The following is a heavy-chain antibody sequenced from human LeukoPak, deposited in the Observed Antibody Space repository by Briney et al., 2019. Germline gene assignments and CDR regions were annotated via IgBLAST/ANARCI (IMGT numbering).Heavy chain of an antibody. CDR3: ARVRNSGFRYVDS. V-gene: IGHV1-2*02. D-gene: IGHD5-12*01. Sequence: GASVKVSCKASGYTFTGYYMHWVRQAPGQGLEWMGWINPNSGGTNYAQKFQGRVTMTRDTSTSTAYMDLRSLRSDDTAVYYCARVRNSGFRYVDSWGQGTLVTVSS. CDR1: GYTFTGYY. CDR2: INPNSGGT. J-gene: IGHJ4*02.